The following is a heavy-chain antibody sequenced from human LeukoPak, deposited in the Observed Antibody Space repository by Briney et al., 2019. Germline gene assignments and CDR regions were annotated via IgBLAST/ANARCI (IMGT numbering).Heavy chain of an antibody. V-gene: IGHV3-43*01. CDR1: GFTFDDYT. D-gene: IGHD6-13*01. CDR3: AKEQQPPDYGMDV. CDR2: ISWDGGST. Sequence: GGPLRLSCAASGFTFDDYTMHWVRQAPGKGLEWVSLISWDGGSTYYADSVKGRFTISRDNSKNSLYLQMNSLRTEDTALYYCAKEQQPPDYGMDVWGQGTTVTVSS. J-gene: IGHJ6*02.